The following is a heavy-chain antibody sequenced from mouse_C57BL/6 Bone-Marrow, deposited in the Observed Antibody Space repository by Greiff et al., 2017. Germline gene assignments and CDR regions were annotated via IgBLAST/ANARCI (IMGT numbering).Heavy chain of an antibody. CDR1: GYTFTSYW. CDR3: ARDYYGPGYYFDY. J-gene: IGHJ2*01. V-gene: IGHV1-55*01. D-gene: IGHD1-2*01. Sequence: VQLQQPGAELVKPGASVKMSCKASGYTFTSYWITWVKQRPGQGLEWIGDIYPGSGSTNYNEKFKGKATLTVDTSSSTAYMQLSSLTSEDSAVYYCARDYYGPGYYFDYWGQGTTLTVSS. CDR2: IYPGSGST.